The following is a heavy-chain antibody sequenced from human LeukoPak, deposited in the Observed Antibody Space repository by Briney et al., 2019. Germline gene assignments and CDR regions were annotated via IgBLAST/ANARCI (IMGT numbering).Heavy chain of an antibody. CDR3: ARENVERYFDWLHTGRGNPFDY. D-gene: IGHD3-9*01. J-gene: IGHJ4*02. Sequence: SVKVSCKGSGGTFNSFGITWVRQAPGQGLEWVGGIVPLFSTVNYGQKFQGRVTITADEPTTTAYMELSSLRSENTAVYYCARENVERYFDWLHTGRGNPFDYWGQGTLVTVSS. CDR1: GGTFNSFG. CDR2: IVPLFSTV. V-gene: IGHV1-69*01.